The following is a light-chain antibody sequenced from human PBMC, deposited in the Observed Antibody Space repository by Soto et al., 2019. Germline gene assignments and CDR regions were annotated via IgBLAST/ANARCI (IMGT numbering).Light chain of an antibody. CDR2: AVS. J-gene: IGKJ3*01. Sequence: DIQLTQSPSFLSASVGDSVTITCRASQAIPSYIAWYQQKPGKAPKLLIYAVSTLQSGVPSRFSGRGFGTEFTLPISSLQPEDFATYYCQQPNSYPPFTFGPGTKVDVK. CDR1: QAIPSY. V-gene: IGKV1-9*01. CDR3: QQPNSYPPFT.